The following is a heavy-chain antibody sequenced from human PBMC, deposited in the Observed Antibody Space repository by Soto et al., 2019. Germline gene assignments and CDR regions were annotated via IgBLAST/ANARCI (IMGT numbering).Heavy chain of an antibody. D-gene: IGHD2-2*01. CDR3: ARGVLYCTSTSCYGDYYYMDV. Sequence: PSETLSLTCTVSGGYISSYYWSWIRQPPGKGLEWIGYIYYSGSTNYNPSLKSRVTISVDTSKNQFSLKLSSVTAADTAVYYCARGVLYCTSTSCYGDYYYMDVWGKGNTVTVSS. J-gene: IGHJ6*03. CDR2: IYYSGST. V-gene: IGHV4-59*01. CDR1: GGYISSYY.